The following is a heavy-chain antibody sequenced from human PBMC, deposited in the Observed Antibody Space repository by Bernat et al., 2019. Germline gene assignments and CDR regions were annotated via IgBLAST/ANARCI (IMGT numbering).Heavy chain of an antibody. V-gene: IGHV3-15*01. Sequence: EVQLVESGGGLVKPGGSLRLSCAASGFTFSNAWMSWVRQAPGKGLEWVGRIKSKTDGGTTDYAAPVKGRFTISRDDSKNTVYLQMNSLKTEDTAVYYCTTGIVVVPAASELVERGDYFDYWGQGTLVTVSS. CDR1: GFTFSNAW. CDR2: IKSKTDGGTT. CDR3: TTGIVVVPAASELVERGDYFDY. D-gene: IGHD2-2*01. J-gene: IGHJ4*02.